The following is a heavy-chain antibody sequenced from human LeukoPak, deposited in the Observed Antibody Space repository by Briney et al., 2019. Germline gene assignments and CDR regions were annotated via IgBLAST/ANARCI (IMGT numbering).Heavy chain of an antibody. CDR3: ARGGYCSSTSCQGDDAFDI. D-gene: IGHD2-2*01. Sequence: SETLSLTCTVSGGSISSSSYYWGWIRQPPGKGLEWIGSIYYSGSTYYNPSLKSRVTISVDTSKNQFSLKLSSVTAADTAVYYCARGGYCSSTSCQGDDAFDIWGQGTMVTVSS. CDR1: GGSISSSSYY. V-gene: IGHV4-39*07. CDR2: IYYSGST. J-gene: IGHJ3*02.